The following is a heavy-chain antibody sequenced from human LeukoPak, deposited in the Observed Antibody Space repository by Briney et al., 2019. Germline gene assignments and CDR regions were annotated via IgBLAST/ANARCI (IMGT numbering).Heavy chain of an antibody. CDR2: ISSSSSYI. J-gene: IGHJ4*02. CDR3: ARDLQQLVFDY. CDR1: GFTFSSYS. D-gene: IGHD6-13*01. Sequence: GGSLRLSCAASGFTFSSYSMNWVRQAPGKGLQWVSSISSSSSYIYYADSVKGRFTISRDNAKNSLYLQMNSLRAEDTAVYYCARDLQQLVFDYWGQGTLVTVSS. V-gene: IGHV3-21*01.